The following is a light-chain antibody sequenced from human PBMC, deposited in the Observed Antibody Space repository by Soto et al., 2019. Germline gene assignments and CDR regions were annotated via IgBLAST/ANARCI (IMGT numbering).Light chain of an antibody. CDR2: DVS. V-gene: IGLV2-14*01. J-gene: IGLJ1*01. CDR1: SSDVGGYNY. CDR3: CSYTSSSTPNYV. Sequence: SVLPKPASVSGSPGQSITICGTGTSSDVGGYNYVSWYQQHPGKAPKLMIYDVSDRPSGVSNRFSGSKSGNTASLTISGLQAEDEADYYCCSYTSSSTPNYVFGIGTKVTVL.